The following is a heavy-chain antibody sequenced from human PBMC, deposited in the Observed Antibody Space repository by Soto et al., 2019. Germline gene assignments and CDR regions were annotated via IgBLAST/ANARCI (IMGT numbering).Heavy chain of an antibody. V-gene: IGHV3-15*01. J-gene: IGHJ4*02. CDR1: GFTFSNAW. CDR2: IKTNSDGGTV. D-gene: IGHD2-2*01. Sequence: EVHLVESGGGLVKAGGSLRLSCAASGFTFSNAWMSWVRQAPGKGLEWIGRIKTNSDGGTVDYASPVKGRFNISRDDSKSMLYLDLNSLKTEDTGFYFCATVYCATTSCYAPFDYCGKGTLVTVSS. CDR3: ATVYCATTSCYAPFDY.